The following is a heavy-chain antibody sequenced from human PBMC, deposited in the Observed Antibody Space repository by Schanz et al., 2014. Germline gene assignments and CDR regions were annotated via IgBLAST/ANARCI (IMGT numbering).Heavy chain of an antibody. CDR2: ISAYNGHT. Sequence: QVQLVQSGAEVKKPGASVKVSCKASGYTFISYGIKRVRQAPGQGLEWMGWISAYNGHTDYAQKLQGRVTMTTDTSTSTAYMELRSLRSDDTAVYYCARGGYSSGWYDRDIAHFDYWGQGTRXTVSS. J-gene: IGHJ4*02. D-gene: IGHD6-19*01. CDR3: ARGGYSSGWYDRDIAHFDY. V-gene: IGHV1-18*01. CDR1: GYTFISYG.